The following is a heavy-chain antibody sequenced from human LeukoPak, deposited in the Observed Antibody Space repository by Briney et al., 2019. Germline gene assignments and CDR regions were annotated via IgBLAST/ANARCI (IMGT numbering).Heavy chain of an antibody. Sequence: ASVKVSCKASGGTFSSYAISWVRQAPGQGLEWMGWINAYNGNTIYAQKVKGRVTMTTDTSTSTAYMELRSQKSDDTAVYYCARASYCSGGSCYSDYWGQGTLVTVSS. CDR1: GGTFSSYA. CDR3: ARASYCSGGSCYSDY. V-gene: IGHV1-18*01. D-gene: IGHD2-15*01. J-gene: IGHJ4*02. CDR2: INAYNGNT.